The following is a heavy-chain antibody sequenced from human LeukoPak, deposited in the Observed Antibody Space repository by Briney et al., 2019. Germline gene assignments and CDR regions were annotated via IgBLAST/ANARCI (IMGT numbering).Heavy chain of an antibody. CDR2: IIPIFGTA. Sequence: SVKVSCKASGGTFSSYAISWVRQAPGQGLEWMRGIIPIFGTANYAQKFQGRVTITTDESTSTAYMELSSLRSEDTAVYYCARTSNGYISGWYYYYYMDVWGTGTTVTVSS. CDR1: GGTFSSYA. CDR3: ARTSNGYISGWYYYYYMDV. V-gene: IGHV1-69*05. D-gene: IGHD6-19*01. J-gene: IGHJ6*03.